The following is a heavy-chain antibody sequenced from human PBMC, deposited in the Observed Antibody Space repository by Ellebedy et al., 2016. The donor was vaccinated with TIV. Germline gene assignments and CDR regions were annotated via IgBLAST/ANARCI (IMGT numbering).Heavy chain of an antibody. CDR2: IYYIGST. V-gene: IGHV4-59*01. CDR3: ARDSSYGSANFDY. J-gene: IGHJ4*02. D-gene: IGHD3-10*01. Sequence: SETLSLTCTVSGGSISSYYWSWIRQPPGKGLEWIGYIYYIGSTNYNPSLKSRVTISVDTSKNQFSLKLSSVTAADTAVYYCARDSSYGSANFDYWGQGTLVTVSS. CDR1: GGSISSYY.